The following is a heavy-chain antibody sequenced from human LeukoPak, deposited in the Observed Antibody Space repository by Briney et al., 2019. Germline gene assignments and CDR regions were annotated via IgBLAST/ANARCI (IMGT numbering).Heavy chain of an antibody. CDR1: AFIFSGHW. V-gene: IGHV3-7*03. Sequence: PGGSLRLSCEGSAFIFSGHWMNWARQAPGKGLEWVASINHNGNVNYYVDSVKGRFTISRDNAKNSLYLQMSNLRAEDTAVYFRARGGGLDVWGQGATVTVSS. CDR3: ARGGGLDV. J-gene: IGHJ6*02. CDR2: INHNGNVN. D-gene: IGHD3-16*01.